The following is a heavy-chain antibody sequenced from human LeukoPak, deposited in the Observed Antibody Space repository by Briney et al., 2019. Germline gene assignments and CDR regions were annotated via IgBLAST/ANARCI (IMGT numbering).Heavy chain of an antibody. J-gene: IGHJ4*02. D-gene: IGHD6-13*01. CDR1: GFTFSSYW. V-gene: IGHV3-7*01. CDR3: ATKSLAGTGDY. CDR2: IKQDGSEK. Sequence: PRGSLRLSCAASGFTFSSYWMTWVRQAPGKGLEWVANIKQDGSEKYYVDAVKGRFTISRDNAKNSLYLQMNSLRAEDTAVYYCATKSLAGTGDYWGQGTLVTVSS.